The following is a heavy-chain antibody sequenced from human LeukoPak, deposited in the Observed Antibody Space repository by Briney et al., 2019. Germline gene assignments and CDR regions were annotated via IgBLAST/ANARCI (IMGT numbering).Heavy chain of an antibody. V-gene: IGHV3-20*04. J-gene: IGHJ3*02. D-gene: IGHD3-9*01. CDR3: ARATRRYFDHHDAFDM. Sequence: PGGSLRLSCAASGFTFDDYGRSWVRQAPGKGLEWVSGINWNGGSTGYADSVKGRFTISRDNAKNSLYPQMNSLRAEDTALYYCARATRRYFDHHDAFDMWGQRTMVTVSS. CDR1: GFTFDDYG. CDR2: INWNGGST.